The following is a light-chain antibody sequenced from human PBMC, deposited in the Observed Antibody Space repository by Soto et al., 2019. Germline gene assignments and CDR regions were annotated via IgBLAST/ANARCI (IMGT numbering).Light chain of an antibody. CDR2: RNN. CDR3: ASWYDSLSGWV. CDR1: SSNIGSNF. V-gene: IGLV1-47*01. Sequence: QSVLTQPPSASGTPGQRVTISCSGSSSNIGSNFVYLYQQFPGTAPKLLIYRNNQRPSGVPDRFYGSKSGTSASLAISGLPAEDEADYYCASWYDSLSGWVFGGGTQLTVL. J-gene: IGLJ3*02.